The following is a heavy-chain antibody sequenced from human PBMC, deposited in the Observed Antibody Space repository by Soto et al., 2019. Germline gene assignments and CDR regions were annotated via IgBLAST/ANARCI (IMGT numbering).Heavy chain of an antibody. CDR2: ISNNGGST. CDR1: AFTFSSYA. J-gene: IGHJ4*02. V-gene: IGHV3-64D*06. D-gene: IGHD6-13*01. Sequence: GQSLRLSCSVYAFTFSSYAMSCVRPPPGKGLEYVSYISNNGGSTYYPDTVKGRFTISRDNSKNTLYLQMSSLRVEDMAVYSCVKDRWVDYWGQGTLVTVSS. CDR3: VKDRWVDY.